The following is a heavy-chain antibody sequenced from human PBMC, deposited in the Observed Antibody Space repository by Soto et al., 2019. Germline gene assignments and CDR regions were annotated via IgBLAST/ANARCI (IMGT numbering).Heavy chain of an antibody. Sequence: EVQLVESGGGLVQPGRSLRLSCAASGFTFDDYAMHWVRQAPGKGLEWVSGISWNSGSIGYAESVKGRFTISRDNAKNSLYRQMNSLSAEDTALYYCAKDIGDGDYSTPVAFDIGGQGTMVTVSS. J-gene: IGHJ3*02. CDR3: AKDIGDGDYSTPVAFDI. V-gene: IGHV3-9*01. CDR2: ISWNSGSI. D-gene: IGHD4-17*01. CDR1: GFTFDDYA.